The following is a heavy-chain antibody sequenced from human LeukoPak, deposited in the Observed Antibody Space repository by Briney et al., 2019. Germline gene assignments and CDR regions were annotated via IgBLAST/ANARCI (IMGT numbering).Heavy chain of an antibody. Sequence: GGSLRLSCAPSGLSVTSNVMNWVRQAPGKGLEWVSAITSDGATLYGGSVKGRFAISRDNSRNTLYLQMNNLRAEDTALYYCATLYHDHGAYWGQGTLVTVSS. J-gene: IGHJ4*02. CDR2: ITSDGAT. D-gene: IGHD4-17*01. CDR3: ATLYHDHGAY. CDR1: GLSVTSNV. V-gene: IGHV3-23*01.